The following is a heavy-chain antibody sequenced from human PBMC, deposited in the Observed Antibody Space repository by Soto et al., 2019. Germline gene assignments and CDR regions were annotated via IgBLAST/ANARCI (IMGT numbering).Heavy chain of an antibody. J-gene: IGHJ5*02. V-gene: IGHV4-34*01. CDR3: ASGLRKLDRLAHSWFDP. CDR2: INHGGST. D-gene: IGHD4-17*01. CDR1: GGSFSGYY. Sequence: QVQLQQWGAGLLKPSETLSLTCAVYGGSFSGYYWSWIRQPPGEGLEWMGEINHGGSTNYNPSLKSRVTIPVDTSKNQSSLKLSSVTAADTAVYYCASGLRKLDRLAHSWFDPWGQGTLVTVSS.